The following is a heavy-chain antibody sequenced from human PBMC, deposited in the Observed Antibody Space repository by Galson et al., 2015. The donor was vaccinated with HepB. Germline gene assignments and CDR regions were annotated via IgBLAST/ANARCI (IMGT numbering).Heavy chain of an antibody. V-gene: IGHV5-51*01. CDR2: IYPGDSDT. CDR3: ARCNLWTPADTTTGTYYYYYGMDV. Sequence: QSGAEVKKPGESLKISCKGSGYSFTSYWIGWVRQMPGKGLEWMGIIYPGDSDTRYSPSFQGQVTISADKSISTAYLQWSSLKASDTAMYYCARCNLWTPADTTTGTYYYYYGMDVWGQGTTVTVSS. CDR1: GYSFTSYW. J-gene: IGHJ6*02. D-gene: IGHD1-1*01.